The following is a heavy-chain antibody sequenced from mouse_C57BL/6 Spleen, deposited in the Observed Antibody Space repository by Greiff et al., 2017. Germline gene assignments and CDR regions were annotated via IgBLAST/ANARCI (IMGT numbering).Heavy chain of an antibody. J-gene: IGHJ4*01. CDR1: GYAFSSYW. V-gene: IGHV1-80*01. CDR2: IYPGDGDT. D-gene: IGHD2-5*01. Sequence: VQRVESGAELVKPGASVKISCKASGYAFSSYWMNWVKQRPGKGLEWIGQIYPGDGDTNYNGKFKGKATLTADKSSSTAYMQLSSLTSEDSAVYFCARVGSNYASYAMDYWGQGTSVTVSS. CDR3: ARVGSNYASYAMDY.